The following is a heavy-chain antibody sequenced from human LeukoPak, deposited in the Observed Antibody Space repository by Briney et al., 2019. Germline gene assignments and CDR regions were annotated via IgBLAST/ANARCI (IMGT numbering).Heavy chain of an antibody. J-gene: IGHJ4*02. CDR1: GFTFSSSA. CDR2: ISNNGGYT. Sequence: GGSLRLSCAASGFTFSSSAMSWVRQAPGKGLEWVSAISNNGGYTYYADSVQGRFTISRDNSKSTLCLQMNSLRAEDTAVYYCARGAPFDYWGQGTLVTVSS. D-gene: IGHD1-26*01. CDR3: ARGAPFDY. V-gene: IGHV3-23*01.